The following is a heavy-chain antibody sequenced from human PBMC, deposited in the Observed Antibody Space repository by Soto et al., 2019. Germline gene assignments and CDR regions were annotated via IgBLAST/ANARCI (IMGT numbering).Heavy chain of an antibody. CDR1: GFTFSSYA. J-gene: IGHJ4*02. CDR2: ISGSGGST. V-gene: IGHV3-23*01. CDR3: AKARLPRFDLPFDY. Sequence: GGSLRLSCAASGFTFSSYAMSWVRQPPGKGLEWVSAISGSGGSTYYADSVKGRFTISRDNSKNTLYLQMNSLRAEDTAVYYCAKARLPRFDLPFDYWGQGTLVTVSS. D-gene: IGHD2-21*01.